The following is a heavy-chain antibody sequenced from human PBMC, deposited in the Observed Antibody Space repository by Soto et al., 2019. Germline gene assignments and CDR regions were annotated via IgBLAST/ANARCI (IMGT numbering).Heavy chain of an antibody. V-gene: IGHV1-18*01. CDR1: GYTFTSFG. J-gene: IGHJ4*02. CDR2: ISAYNGNT. D-gene: IGHD2-2*01. Sequence: ASVKVSCKASGYTFTSFGISWVRQAPGQGLEWVGWISAYNGNTNYAQKLQGRVTMTTDTSTSTAYMELRSLRSDDTAVYYCARDWGIVVVPAAMMNYWGQGTLVTSPQ. CDR3: ARDWGIVVVPAAMMNY.